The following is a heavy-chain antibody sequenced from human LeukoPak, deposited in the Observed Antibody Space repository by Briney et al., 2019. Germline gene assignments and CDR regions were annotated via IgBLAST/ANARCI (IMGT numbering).Heavy chain of an antibody. CDR3: TTAPLDYGRGLPYFDY. CDR2: YDPEDGEI. D-gene: IGHD4-17*01. J-gene: IGHJ4*02. Sequence: ASVKVSCKVFGYSLSDLSMHWVRQAPGKGLEWMGGYDPEDGEIVYAQKFQGRVIMTEDRFTDTGYMEVTSLRSEDTAFYYCTTAPLDYGRGLPYFDYWGQGTLVTVSS. CDR1: GYSLSDLS. V-gene: IGHV1-24*01.